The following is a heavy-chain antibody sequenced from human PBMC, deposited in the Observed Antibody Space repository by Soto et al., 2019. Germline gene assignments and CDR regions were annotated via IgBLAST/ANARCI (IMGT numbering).Heavy chain of an antibody. CDR2: INPSGGST. V-gene: IGHV1-46*01. D-gene: IGHD6-13*01. CDR1: GYTFTSYY. Sequence: ASVKVSCKASGYTFTSYYMHWVRQAPGQGLEWMGIINPSGGSTSYAQKFQGRVTMTRDTSTSTVYMELSSLRSEDTAVYYCARQRVAAAGTYYYGMDVWGQGTTVTVSS. CDR3: ARQRVAAAGTYYYGMDV. J-gene: IGHJ6*02.